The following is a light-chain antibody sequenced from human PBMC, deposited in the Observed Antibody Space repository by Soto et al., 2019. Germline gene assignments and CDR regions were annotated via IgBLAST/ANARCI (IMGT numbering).Light chain of an antibody. J-gene: IGKJ2*01. CDR3: QQSNSTPYT. V-gene: IGKV1-39*01. CDR2: AAR. CDR1: QSISRN. Sequence: DIQLTQSPSSLSPSVGDRITLSWRASQSISRNLNWYQPMPGKAPSLLIYAARDLQSGVPGRFSGSGSGTEFTLTISSLQPEDLATYYCQQSNSTPYTFGQGTKLEI.